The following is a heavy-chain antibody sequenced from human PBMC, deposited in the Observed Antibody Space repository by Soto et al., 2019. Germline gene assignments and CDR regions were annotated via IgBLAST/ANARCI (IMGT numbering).Heavy chain of an antibody. CDR1: GDTFSRYS. J-gene: IGHJ6*02. D-gene: IGHD2-2*01. Sequence: QVQLVQSGAEVKKPGSSVKVSCKASGDTFSRYSSTWVRQAPGHGLEWIGRIIPIFGIPTYAQKFQGRVTLTADESTSTAYMELSSLRSDDTGVYYCAREDRDRETGLVPAAIDGMDVWGQGTTVTVSS. V-gene: IGHV1-69*08. CDR2: IIPIFGIP. CDR3: AREDRDRETGLVPAAIDGMDV.